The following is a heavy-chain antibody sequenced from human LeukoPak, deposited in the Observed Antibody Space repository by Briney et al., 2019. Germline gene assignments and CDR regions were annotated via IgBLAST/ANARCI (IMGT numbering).Heavy chain of an antibody. D-gene: IGHD3-22*01. V-gene: IGHV4-59*12. CDR1: GGSLSSYY. CDR3: ARDLYYYDSSGPSP. J-gene: IGHJ5*02. CDR2: IYYSGSI. Sequence: SETLSLTCTVSGGSLSSYYWSWLRQPPGKGLEWIGYIYYSGSIIYNPSLKSRVTISVDTSKNQFTLKLTSVTAADTAVYYCARDLYYYDSSGPSPWGQGTLVTVSS.